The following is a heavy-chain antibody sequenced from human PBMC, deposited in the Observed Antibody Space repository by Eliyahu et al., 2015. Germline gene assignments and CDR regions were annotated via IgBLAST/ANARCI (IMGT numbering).Heavy chain of an antibody. J-gene: IGHJ4*02. D-gene: IGHD3-3*01. CDR3: ATSAGFWSQFDY. Sequence: QVQLLQSGAEVKESGSSVTVXCKASGDTLSNPIFSWVRQAPGQGLEWMGGLIPVFGTPQYAQKFRGRVSITIDRSTNTHYMELSRLTSEDTATYYCATSAGFWSQFDYWGQGTLVTVST. CDR1: GDTLSNPI. V-gene: IGHV1-69*06. CDR2: LIPVFGTP.